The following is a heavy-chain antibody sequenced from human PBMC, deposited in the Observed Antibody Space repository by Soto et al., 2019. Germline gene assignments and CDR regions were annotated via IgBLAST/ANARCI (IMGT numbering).Heavy chain of an antibody. CDR1: GGSISGGGYY. D-gene: IGHD2-8*01. J-gene: IGHJ4*02. Sequence: SETLSLTCTVSGGSISGGGYYWSWIRQHPGKGLEWIGYIYYSGSTYYNPSLKSRVTISVDTSKNQFSLKLSSVTAADTAVYYCASGVDSQMVYAKGGLFDYWGQGTLVTVSS. CDR2: IYYSGST. CDR3: ASGVDSQMVYAKGGLFDY. V-gene: IGHV4-31*03.